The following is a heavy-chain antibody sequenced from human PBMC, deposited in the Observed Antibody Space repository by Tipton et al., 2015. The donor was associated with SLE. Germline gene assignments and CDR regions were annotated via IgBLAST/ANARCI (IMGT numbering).Heavy chain of an antibody. D-gene: IGHD5-12*01. CDR1: GGSISSYY. J-gene: IGHJ4*02. CDR3: ARRHYSGPFDS. V-gene: IGHV4-4*09. Sequence: TLSLTCSVSGGSISSYYWSWIRQPPGKGLEWIGYIFRSGNAYYNPSLKSRVSFSIDTSKHQFSLKLNSVTAADTAVYYCARRHYSGPFDSWGQGTLVTVSS. CDR2: IFRSGNA.